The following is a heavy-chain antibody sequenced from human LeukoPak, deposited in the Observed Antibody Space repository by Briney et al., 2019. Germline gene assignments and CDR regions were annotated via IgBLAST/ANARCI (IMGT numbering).Heavy chain of an antibody. CDR2: IYDSGST. J-gene: IGHJ4*02. CDR1: GRSLSTGGYY. Sequence: PSHTLSLTCTVSGRSLSTGGYYWTWIRQHPGKGLEWIGYIYDSGSTSYNPSLRSRVTISVDTSENQFSLRLSSVTAADTAVYYCGRGRSPYSTTWYVGLWGQGTLVIASS. CDR3: GRGRSPYSTTWYVGL. V-gene: IGHV4-31*03. D-gene: IGHD6-13*01.